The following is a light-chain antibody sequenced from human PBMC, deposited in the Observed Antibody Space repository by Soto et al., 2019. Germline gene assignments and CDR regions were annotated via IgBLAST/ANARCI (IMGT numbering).Light chain of an antibody. CDR3: GTLDSSLGAWV. J-gene: IGLJ3*02. CDR2: DNH. CDR1: NSNIGNNY. V-gene: IGLV1-51*01. Sequence: QSVLTQPTSVSAAPGQKVTISRSGSNSNIGNNYVSWYQHLPGTAPELLIYDNHKRPSGIPDRFSGSKSGTSATLGITGLQSGDEADYYCGTLDSSLGAWVFGGGTKLTVL.